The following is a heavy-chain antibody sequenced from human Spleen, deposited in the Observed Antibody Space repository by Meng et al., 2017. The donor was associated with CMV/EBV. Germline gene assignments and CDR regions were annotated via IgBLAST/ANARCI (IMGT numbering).Heavy chain of an antibody. CDR1: GFTSSNYA. J-gene: IGHJ4*02. CDR3: AKTTAAARIYYFDY. D-gene: IGHD6-13*01. Sequence: GESLKISCAASGFTSSNYAINWVRPAPGKGLEWISAISGTGATTYYADSVKGRFTISRDNSKNSVHLQMNSLRAEDTAMYYCAKTTAAARIYYFDYWGQGTLVTVSS. CDR2: ISGTGATT. V-gene: IGHV3-23*01.